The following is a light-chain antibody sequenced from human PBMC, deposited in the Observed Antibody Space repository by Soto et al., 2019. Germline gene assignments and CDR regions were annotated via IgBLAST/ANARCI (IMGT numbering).Light chain of an antibody. Sequence: DIQMTQSPSTLSASVGDRVTITCRASQSINSWLAWYQQKPGKAPQILIYDASTLKSGVPSRFSASGSGTEFTIIISSLQPDDFATYYCQQYTRYSWTFGQGTKVEI. J-gene: IGKJ1*01. CDR3: QQYTRYSWT. CDR2: DAS. V-gene: IGKV1-5*01. CDR1: QSINSW.